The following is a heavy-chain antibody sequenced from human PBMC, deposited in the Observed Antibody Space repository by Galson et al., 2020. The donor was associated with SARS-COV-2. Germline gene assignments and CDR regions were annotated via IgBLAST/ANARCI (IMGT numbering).Heavy chain of an antibody. CDR1: GYSFTSHA. Sequence: ASVKVSCQASGYSFTSHASHWVRQDPGQGLHWMGWINVASGQTKYSQRFQGRVTITADTSASTAYMELSSLSSEDTALYFCARAGYPSPPGNWFDSCGQGTLVTVSS. CDR3: ARAGYPSPPGNWFDS. V-gene: IGHV1-3*01. D-gene: IGHD1-1*01. J-gene: IGHJ5*01. CDR2: INVASGQT.